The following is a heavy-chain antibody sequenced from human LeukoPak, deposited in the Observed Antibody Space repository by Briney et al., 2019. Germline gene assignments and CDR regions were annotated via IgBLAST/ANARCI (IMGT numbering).Heavy chain of an antibody. CDR1: VFTFSIYS. J-gene: IGHJ4*02. Sequence: GGSLRLSCAASVFTFSIYSMHWVRQAPGKGLEWVAVISFDGSNKYYAGSVKGRFTISRDNSKNTLYLQMNSLRPEDTAVYYCARDRNDYGDPYYFDYWGQGTLVTVSS. D-gene: IGHD4-17*01. V-gene: IGHV3-30-3*01. CDR2: ISFDGSNK. CDR3: ARDRNDYGDPYYFDY.